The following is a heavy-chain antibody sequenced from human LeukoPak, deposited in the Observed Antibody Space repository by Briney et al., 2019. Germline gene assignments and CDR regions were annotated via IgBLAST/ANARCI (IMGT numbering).Heavy chain of an antibody. Sequence: SETLSLTCTVSGGSISSYYWSWIRQPPGKGLEWIGYIYYSGSTNYNPSLKSRVTISVDTSKNQFSLKLSSVTAADTAVYYCARDPWGFSFEYWGQGTLVTVSS. V-gene: IGHV4-59*12. CDR3: ARDPWGFSFEY. D-gene: IGHD7-27*01. J-gene: IGHJ4*02. CDR1: GGSISSYY. CDR2: IYYSGST.